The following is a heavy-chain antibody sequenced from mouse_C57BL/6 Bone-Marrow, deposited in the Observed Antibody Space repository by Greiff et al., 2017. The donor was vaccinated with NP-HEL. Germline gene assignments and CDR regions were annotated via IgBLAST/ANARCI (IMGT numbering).Heavy chain of an antibody. Sequence: EVMLVESGGDLVKPGGSLTLSCAASGFTFSSYGMSWVRQTPDERLEWVATIRSGGSYTNYPDSVKGRFTIARDNAKNTLYLQMSMLRAEETAMYYCAGGHRKAWVGYWGQGTLVTVSA. CDR1: GFTFSSYG. J-gene: IGHJ3*01. V-gene: IGHV5-6*01. CDR3: AGGHRKAWVGY. D-gene: IGHD3-1*01. CDR2: IRSGGSYT.